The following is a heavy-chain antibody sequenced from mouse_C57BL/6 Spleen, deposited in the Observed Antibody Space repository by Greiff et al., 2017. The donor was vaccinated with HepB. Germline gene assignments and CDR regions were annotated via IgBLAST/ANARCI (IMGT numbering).Heavy chain of an antibody. V-gene: IGHV7-3*01. D-gene: IGHD2-4*01. CDR1: GFTFTDYY. CDR3: ARWGLYDYDGDYYAMDY. Sequence: EVQLVESGGGLVQPGGSLSLSCAASGFTFTDYYMSWVRQPPGKALEWLGFIRNKANGYTTEYSASVKGRFTISRDNSQSILYLQMNALRAEDSATYYFARWGLYDYDGDYYAMDYWGQGTSVTVSS. CDR2: IRNKANGYTT. J-gene: IGHJ4*01.